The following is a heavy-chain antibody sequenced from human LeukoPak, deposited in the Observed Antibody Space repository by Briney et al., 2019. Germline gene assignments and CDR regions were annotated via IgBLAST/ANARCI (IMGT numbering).Heavy chain of an antibody. J-gene: IGHJ4*02. D-gene: IGHD3-3*02. CDR1: GFTLGSYW. Sequence: PGGSLRLSCTASGFTLGSYWKQWVRQAPGKGLVWVSLINTDGTNTNYADSVKGRFTISRDNAKNRRYLQMNTLRARETTVYICICERGGGQGTLVTVSS. CDR2: INTDGTNT. CDR3: ICERG. V-gene: IGHV3-74*01.